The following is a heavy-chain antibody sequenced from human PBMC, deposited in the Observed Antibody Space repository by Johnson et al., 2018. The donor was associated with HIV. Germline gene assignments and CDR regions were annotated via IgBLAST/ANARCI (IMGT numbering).Heavy chain of an antibody. CDR2: VYSGGNT. CDR3: AKRATVVSGSPSDAFDI. V-gene: IGHV3-66*02. Sequence: VPLVESGGGLVQPGGSLRLSCAASGFTVSSNYMSWVRQAPGQGLEWVSIVYSGGNTYYTDSVKGRFTISRDNSKNALYLQMNSLRAEDTAVYYCAKRATVVSGSPSDAFDIWGQGTMVTVSS. J-gene: IGHJ3*02. CDR1: GFTVSSNY. D-gene: IGHD4-23*01.